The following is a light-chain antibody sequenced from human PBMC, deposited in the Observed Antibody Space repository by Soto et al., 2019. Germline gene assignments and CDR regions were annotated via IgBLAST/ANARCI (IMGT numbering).Light chain of an antibody. Sequence: DIQMTQSPSSLSASVADRVTITCRASQSVSKYLNWYQQNPGKAPKLLIYGAISLHSGVPSRFSGSGSGTYFTRTISNLQPEDFASYYCQQSYSTPGTFGQGTKVEIK. CDR1: QSVSKY. V-gene: IGKV1-39*01. CDR2: GAI. CDR3: QQSYSTPGT. J-gene: IGKJ1*01.